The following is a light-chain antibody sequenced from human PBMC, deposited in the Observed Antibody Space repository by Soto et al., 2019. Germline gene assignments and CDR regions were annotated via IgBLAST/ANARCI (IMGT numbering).Light chain of an antibody. J-gene: IGKJ2*01. CDR3: QQYISYPYT. V-gene: IGKV1-5*01. CDR1: QTTNTW. Sequence: DIQMTQSPSTLSASVGDRVTITCRASQTTNTWLAWYQQKPGTAPKLLIYDASILEGGVPSRFSASGSGTEFTLTISSMQPDDLATYYCQQYISYPYTFGQGTKVEIK. CDR2: DAS.